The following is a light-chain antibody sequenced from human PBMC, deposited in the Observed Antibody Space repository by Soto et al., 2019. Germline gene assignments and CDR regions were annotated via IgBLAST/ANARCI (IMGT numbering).Light chain of an antibody. CDR1: QSISSW. Sequence: DIQMTQSPSTLSASVGDRVTITCRASQSISSWLAWYQQKPGKAPKLLIYKASSLESGVPSMFSGSGYGTEFTLTISSLQPDDFATYYCQEYKSYSTFGQGTKLEIK. CDR3: QEYKSYST. CDR2: KAS. J-gene: IGKJ2*01. V-gene: IGKV1-5*03.